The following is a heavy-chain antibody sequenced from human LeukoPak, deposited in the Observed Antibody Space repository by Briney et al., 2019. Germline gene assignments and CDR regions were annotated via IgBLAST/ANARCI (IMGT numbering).Heavy chain of an antibody. J-gene: IGHJ4*02. CDR3: ARESYNSGIDY. CDR2: IYSGGST. Sequence: PGGSLRLSCAASGFTFSSYVMSWVRQAPGKGLEWVSVIYSGGSTYYADSVKGRFTISRDNSKNTLYLQMNSLRAEDTAVYYCARESYNSGIDYWGQGTLVTVSS. V-gene: IGHV3-53*01. CDR1: GFTFSSYV. D-gene: IGHD6-19*01.